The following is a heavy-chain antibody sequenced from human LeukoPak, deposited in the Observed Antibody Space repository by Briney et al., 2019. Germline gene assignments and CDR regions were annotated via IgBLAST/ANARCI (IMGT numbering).Heavy chain of an antibody. J-gene: IGHJ2*01. CDR2: IYTSGST. D-gene: IGHD1-26*01. Sequence: PSETLSLTCTVSGGSISSYYWSWIRQPAGKGLEWIGRIYTSGSTNYNPSLKSRVTISVDTSKNQFALKLSSVSAADTAVYYCARDWDPWWYFDLWGRGTLVTVSS. CDR3: ARDWDPWWYFDL. V-gene: IGHV4-4*07. CDR1: GGSISSYY.